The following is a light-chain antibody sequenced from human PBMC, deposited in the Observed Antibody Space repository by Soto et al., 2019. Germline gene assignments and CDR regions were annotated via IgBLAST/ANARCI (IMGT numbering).Light chain of an antibody. CDR3: QEYRSAPRMYT. CDR2: AAS. Sequence: QMTQSPSSLSASVGDAVTITCRASQGIRNFLAWYQQKPGEVPKLLIYAASTLQSGVPSRFSGSVSGTDFTLTISSLQPEDVATYYCQEYRSAPRMYTFGQGTKVDI. CDR1: QGIRNF. V-gene: IGKV1-27*01. J-gene: IGKJ2*01.